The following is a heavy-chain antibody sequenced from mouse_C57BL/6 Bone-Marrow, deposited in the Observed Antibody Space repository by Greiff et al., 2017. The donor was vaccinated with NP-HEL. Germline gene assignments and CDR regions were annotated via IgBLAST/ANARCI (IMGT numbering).Heavy chain of an antibody. J-gene: IGHJ1*03. CDR3: ARPYGSSSYWYFDV. V-gene: IGHV1-82*01. Sequence: VQLVESGPELVKPGASVKISCKASGYAFSSSWMNWVKQRPGKGLEWIGRIYPGDGDTNYNGKFKGKATLTADKSSSTAYMQLSSLTSEDSAVYFCARPYGSSSYWYFDVWGTGTTVTVSS. D-gene: IGHD1-1*01. CDR1: GYAFSSSW. CDR2: IYPGDGDT.